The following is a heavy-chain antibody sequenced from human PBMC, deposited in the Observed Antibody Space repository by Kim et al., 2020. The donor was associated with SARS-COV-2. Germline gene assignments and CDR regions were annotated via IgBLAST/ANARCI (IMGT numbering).Heavy chain of an antibody. CDR3: ATTRDYYYGPFDY. V-gene: IGHV4-4*07. CDR2: IHTSGST. CDR1: RGSISSNY. J-gene: IGHJ4*02. D-gene: IGHD3-22*01. Sequence: SETLLTCNVSRGSISSNYWSWIRQPAGKGLEWIGRIHTSGSTKYNPSLKSRVTMSVDTSKNQFSLRVNSVTAADTAMYYCATTRDYYYGPFDYWGRGTLVTVSS.